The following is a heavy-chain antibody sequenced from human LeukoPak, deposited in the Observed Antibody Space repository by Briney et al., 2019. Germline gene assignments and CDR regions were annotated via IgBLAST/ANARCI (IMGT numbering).Heavy chain of an antibody. CDR2: ISSSSSTI. CDR3: ARARGGGRYGSGSYDFDY. Sequence: GGSLRLSCAASGFTFSSYSMNWVRQAPGKGLEWVSYISSSSSTIYYADSVKGRFTISRDNAKNSLYLQMNSLRAEDTAVYYCARARGGGRYGSGSYDFDYWGQGTLVTVSS. D-gene: IGHD3-10*01. V-gene: IGHV3-48*01. J-gene: IGHJ4*02. CDR1: GFTFSSYS.